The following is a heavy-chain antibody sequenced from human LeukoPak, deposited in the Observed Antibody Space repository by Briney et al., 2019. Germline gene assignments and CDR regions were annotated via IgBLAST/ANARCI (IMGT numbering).Heavy chain of an antibody. CDR2: IIPILGIA. CDR1: GGTFSSYA. CDR3: ARGAMGGYCSSTSCSHDY. D-gene: IGHD2-2*01. J-gene: IGHJ4*02. V-gene: IGHV1-69*04. Sequence: GALVKVSCKASGGTFSSYAISWVRQAPGQGLEWMGRIIPILGIANYAQKFQGRVTITADKSTSTAYMELSSLRSEDTAVYYCARGAMGGYCSSTSCSHDYWGQGTLVTVSS.